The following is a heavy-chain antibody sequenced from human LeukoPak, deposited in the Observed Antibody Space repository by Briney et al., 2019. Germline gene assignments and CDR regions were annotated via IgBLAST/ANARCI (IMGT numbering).Heavy chain of an antibody. V-gene: IGHV3-21*01. Sequence: GGSLRLSCAASGFTFNNYRMNWVRQAPGKGLEWVSSISTSNSFIYYADSVKGRFTISRDNAKNSLFLQMNSLRAEDTAVYYCARGGNSEDPYYYYGMDVWGQGTTVTVSS. D-gene: IGHD4-23*01. CDR3: ARGGNSEDPYYYYGMDV. CDR2: ISTSNSFI. CDR1: GFTFNNYR. J-gene: IGHJ6*02.